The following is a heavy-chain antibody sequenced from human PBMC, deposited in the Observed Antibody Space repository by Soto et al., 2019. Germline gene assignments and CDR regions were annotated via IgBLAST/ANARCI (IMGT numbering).Heavy chain of an antibody. V-gene: IGHV4-34*01. Sequence: SETLSLTCAVYGGSFSGYYWSRIRQPPGKGLEWIGEINHSGSTNYNPSLKSRVTISVDTSKNQFSLKLSSVTAADTAVYYCARLGHGIRLNYYGSGSYSALFDYWGQGTLVTVSS. CDR2: INHSGST. D-gene: IGHD3-10*01. J-gene: IGHJ4*02. CDR3: ARLGHGIRLNYYGSGSYSALFDY. CDR1: GGSFSGYY.